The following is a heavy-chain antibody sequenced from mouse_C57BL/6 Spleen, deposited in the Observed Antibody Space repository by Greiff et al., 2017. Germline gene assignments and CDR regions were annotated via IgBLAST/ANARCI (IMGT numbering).Heavy chain of an antibody. CDR1: GFTFSSYA. J-gene: IGHJ4*01. CDR2: ISDGGSYT. CDR3: ARVEDQSYAMDY. Sequence: EVHLVESGGGLVKPGGSLKFSCAASGFTFSSYAMSWVRQTPEKRLEWVATISDGGSYTYYPDNVKGRFTISRDKAKNNLYLQMSHLKSEDTAMYYCARVEDQSYAMDYWGQGTSVTVSS. V-gene: IGHV5-4*01.